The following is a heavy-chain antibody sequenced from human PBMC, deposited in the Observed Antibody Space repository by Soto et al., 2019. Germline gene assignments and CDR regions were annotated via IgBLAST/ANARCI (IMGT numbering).Heavy chain of an antibody. V-gene: IGHV3-13*01. Sequence: EVHLVESGGDLVQPGGSLRLSCAASGFTFSSYDFHWVRQATGKGLEWVSGIGTAGDTYYAGSVKGRFIMSRENAKNSLYLQMNSLRVWDTAVYYCTRGADGFDYWGQGTLVTVSS. D-gene: IGHD3-16*01. CDR2: IGTAGDT. CDR3: TRGADGFDY. CDR1: GFTFSSYD. J-gene: IGHJ4*02.